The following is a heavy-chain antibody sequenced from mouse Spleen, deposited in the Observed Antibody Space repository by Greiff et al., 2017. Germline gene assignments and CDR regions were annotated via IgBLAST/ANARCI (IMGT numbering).Heavy chain of an antibody. D-gene: IGHD6-1*01. CDR1: GFTFSSYG. CDR3: ARHAGRGFDY. V-gene: IGHV5-9-2*01. CDR2: ISGGGSYT. Sequence: EVQLVESGGGLVKPGGSLKLSCAASGFTFSSYGMSWVRQTPEKRLEWVATISGGGSYTYYPDSVKGRFTISRDNAKNNLYLQMSSLRSEDTALYYCARHAGRGFDYWGQGTTLTVSS. J-gene: IGHJ2*01.